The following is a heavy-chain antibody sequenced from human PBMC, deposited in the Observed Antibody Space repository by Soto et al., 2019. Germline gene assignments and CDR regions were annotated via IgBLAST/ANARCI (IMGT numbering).Heavy chain of an antibody. CDR3: ARALRYSSGLIREFVY. D-gene: IGHD6-19*01. V-gene: IGHV1-18*01. CDR2: ISAYTGNT. J-gene: IGHJ4*02. Sequence: GQGLEWMGWISAYTGNTNYAQKLQGRVTMTPDTSTSTAYMELRSLRSDDTAVYYCARALRYSSGLIREFVYWGLGTLVTVSS.